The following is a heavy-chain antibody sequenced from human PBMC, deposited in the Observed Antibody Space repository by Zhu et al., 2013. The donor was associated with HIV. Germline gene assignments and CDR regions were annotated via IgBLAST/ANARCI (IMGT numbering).Heavy chain of an antibody. J-gene: IGHJ3*02. CDR3: AREGLGRCSGGSCYSDAFDI. D-gene: IGHD2-15*01. V-gene: IGHV3-21*01. CDR2: ISSSSSYI. Sequence: EVQLVESGGGLVKPGGSLRLSCAASGFTFSSYSMNWVRQAPGKGLEWVSSISSSSSYIYYADSVKGRFTISRDNAKNSLYLQMNSLRAEDTAVYYCAREGLGRCSGGSCYSDAFDIWGQGTMVTSLQ. CDR1: GFTFSSYS.